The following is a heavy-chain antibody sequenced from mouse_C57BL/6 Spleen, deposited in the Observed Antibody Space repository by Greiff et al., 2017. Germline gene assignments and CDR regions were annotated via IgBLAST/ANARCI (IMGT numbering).Heavy chain of an antibody. CDR1: GFTFSSYG. V-gene: IGHV5-6*01. J-gene: IGHJ2*01. Sequence: EVQGVESGGDLVKPGGSLKLSCAASGFTFSSYGMSWVRQTPDKRLEWVATISSGGSYTYYPDSVKGRFTISRDNAKNTLYLQMSSLKSEDTAMYYCARHGGLTVVAGDYWGQGTTLTVSS. CDR2: ISSGGSYT. D-gene: IGHD1-1*01. CDR3: ARHGGLTVVAGDY.